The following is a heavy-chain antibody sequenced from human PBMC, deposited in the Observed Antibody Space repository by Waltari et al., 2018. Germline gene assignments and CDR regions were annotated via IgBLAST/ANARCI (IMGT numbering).Heavy chain of an antibody. CDR2: INGDGSAK. CDR3: VRDGLIHAADY. CDR1: GFTFSNYY. V-gene: IGHV3-7*01. D-gene: IGHD2-15*01. J-gene: IGHJ4*02. Sequence: EVQLVESGGNLVQPGGSLRLSCVASGFTFSNYYMMWVRQAPGKGMEWVGNINGDGSAKNYMDSGRGRFTISRDNAKNSVYMQLNSLRDDDTAVYYCVRDGLIHAADYWGQGTLVSVSS.